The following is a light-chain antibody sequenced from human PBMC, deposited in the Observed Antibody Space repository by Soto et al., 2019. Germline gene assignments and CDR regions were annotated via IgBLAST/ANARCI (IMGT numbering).Light chain of an antibody. CDR1: SSDVGGYNY. Sequence: QSALTQPASVSGSPGQSITISCTGTSSDVGGYNYVSWYQHHPGKAPKLMIYDVSNRPSGVSNRFSGSKSGNTASLTISGLQAEDEADYYCSSYTCSSAVVFGGGTKLTVL. V-gene: IGLV2-14*03. J-gene: IGLJ2*01. CDR3: SSYTCSSAVV. CDR2: DVS.